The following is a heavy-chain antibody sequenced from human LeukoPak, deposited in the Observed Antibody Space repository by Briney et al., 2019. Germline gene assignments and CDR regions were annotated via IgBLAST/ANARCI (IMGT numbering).Heavy chain of an antibody. CDR1: GGSISSSSYY. J-gene: IGHJ1*01. V-gene: IGHV4-39*01. CDR3: ASYIRWQEYSQH. Sequence: SETLSLTCTVSGGSISSSSYYWGWIRQPPGKGLEWIGSIYYSGSTYYNPSLKSRVTISVDTSKNQFSLKLSSVTAADTAVYYCASYIRWQEYSQHWGQGTLVTVSS. CDR2: IYYSGST. D-gene: IGHD4-23*01.